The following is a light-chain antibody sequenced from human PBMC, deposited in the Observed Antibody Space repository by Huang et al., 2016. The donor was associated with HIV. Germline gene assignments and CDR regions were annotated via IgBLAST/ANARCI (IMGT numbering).Light chain of an antibody. J-gene: IGKJ4*01. CDR2: DTS. CDR1: QSVGNY. CDR3: QQRSSGVT. V-gene: IGKV3-11*01. Sequence: IVLTQSPATLSWYPGERVTLSCLASQSVGNYLAWYQQPPGQSPKLRIYDTSHRAAGTPVRFSGSGSGTDFTLTISSLESEDFAVYYCQQRSSGVTFGGGTRVQVK.